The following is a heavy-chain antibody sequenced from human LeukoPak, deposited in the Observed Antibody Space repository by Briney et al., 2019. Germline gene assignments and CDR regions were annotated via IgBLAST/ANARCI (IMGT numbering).Heavy chain of an antibody. V-gene: IGHV1-69*06. CDR2: IIPIFGTA. D-gene: IGHD3-16*01. CDR3: ARGDDYVWGRYYMDV. Sequence: GASVKLSCKASGGTFSSYAISWVRQAPGQGLEWMGGIIPIFGTANYAQKFQGRVTITADKSTSTAYMELSSLRSEDTAVYYCARGDDYVWGRYYMDVWGKGTTVTVSS. CDR1: GGTFSSYA. J-gene: IGHJ6*03.